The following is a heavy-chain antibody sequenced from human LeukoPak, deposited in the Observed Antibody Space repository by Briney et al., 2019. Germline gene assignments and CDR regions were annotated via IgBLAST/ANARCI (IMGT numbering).Heavy chain of an antibody. D-gene: IGHD3-3*02. V-gene: IGHV4-59*01. Sequence: SETLSLTCTVSGGSISSYYWSWIRQPSGKGLEWIGYIYYSGSTNYNPSLKSRVTISVDTSKNQFSLKLSSVTAADTAVYYCARDHHFWSGYREFDYWGQGTLVTVSS. CDR2: IYYSGST. CDR3: ARDHHFWSGYREFDY. J-gene: IGHJ4*02. CDR1: GGSISSYY.